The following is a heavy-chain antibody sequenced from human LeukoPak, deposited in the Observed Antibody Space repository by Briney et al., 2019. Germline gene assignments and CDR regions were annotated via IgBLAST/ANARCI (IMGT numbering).Heavy chain of an antibody. D-gene: IGHD2-2*01. CDR1: GGSVSSGSYY. Sequence: PSETLSLTCTVSGGSVSSGSYYWGWIRQPPGKGLEWIGNIYYSGSTYYNPSLKSRVTISVDTSKNQFSLKLSSVTAADTAVYYCASGCSSTSCYRCLGDYWGQGTLVTVSS. J-gene: IGHJ4*02. CDR3: ASGCSSTSCYRCLGDY. V-gene: IGHV4-39*01. CDR2: IYYSGST.